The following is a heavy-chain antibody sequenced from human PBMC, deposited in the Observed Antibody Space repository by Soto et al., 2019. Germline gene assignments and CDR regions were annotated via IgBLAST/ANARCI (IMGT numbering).Heavy chain of an antibody. CDR2: ISGSGGST. Sequence: EVQLLESGGGLVQPGGSLRLSCAASGFTFSSYAMSWVRQAPGKGLEWVSAISGSGGSTYYADSVKGRFTISRDNSKNPLYLQMNSLRAEDTAVYYCAKGEGYSSSPFDYWGQGTLVTVSS. CDR1: GFTFSSYA. J-gene: IGHJ4*02. D-gene: IGHD6-13*01. V-gene: IGHV3-23*01. CDR3: AKGEGYSSSPFDY.